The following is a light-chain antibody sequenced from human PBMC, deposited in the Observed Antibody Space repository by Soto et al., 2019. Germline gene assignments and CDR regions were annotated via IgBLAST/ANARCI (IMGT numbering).Light chain of an antibody. CDR3: QSYDSSLSGYVI. CDR1: SSNIGAGFE. V-gene: IGLV1-40*01. J-gene: IGLJ2*01. Sequence: QSVLTQPPSVSAAPGQRVTISCTGSSSNIGAGFEVHWYQQLPGTAPKLLIYTNINRPSGVPDLFSGSRSGTSASLAITGLQAEDEADYYCQSYDSSLSGYVIFGGGTQLTVL. CDR2: TNI.